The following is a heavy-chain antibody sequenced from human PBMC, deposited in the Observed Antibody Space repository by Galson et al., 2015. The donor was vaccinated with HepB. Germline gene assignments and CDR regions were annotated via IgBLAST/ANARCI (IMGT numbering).Heavy chain of an antibody. J-gene: IGHJ6*03. V-gene: IGHV1-69*13. CDR1: GGTFSSYA. CDR3: ARVSGYSGSYYNYYYMDV. Sequence: SVKVSCKASGGTFSSYAISWVRQAPGQGLEWMGGIIPIFGTANYAQKFQGRVTITADESTSTAYMELSSLRSEDTAVYYCARVSGYSGSYYNYYYMDVWGKGTTVTVSS. D-gene: IGHD1-26*01. CDR2: IIPIFGTA.